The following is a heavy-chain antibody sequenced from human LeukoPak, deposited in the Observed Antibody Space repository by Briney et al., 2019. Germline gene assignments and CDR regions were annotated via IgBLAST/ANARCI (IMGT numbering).Heavy chain of an antibody. Sequence: GASLTLFCAASGVSVRKDDCDCVRQAPGKDLEWVAAIGVTGDTYYADSVKGRFTISREDAANSLYLQMRSLGAGDTALYYCTKEFCGSRAACAGGSYYDFWGRGALVTVSS. D-gene: IGHD2-15*01. CDR1: GVSVRKDD. CDR2: IGVTGDT. CDR3: TKEFCGSRAACAGGSYYDF. J-gene: IGHJ2*01. V-gene: IGHV3-13*01.